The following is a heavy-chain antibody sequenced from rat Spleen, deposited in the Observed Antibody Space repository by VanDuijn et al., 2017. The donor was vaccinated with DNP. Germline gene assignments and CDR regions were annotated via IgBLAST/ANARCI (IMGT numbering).Heavy chain of an antibody. CDR1: GFSLTTNG. CDR3: ARDYSDGSYYYAFDY. Sequence: QVQVKESGPGLVQPSQTLSLTCTVSGFSLTTNGVSWVRQPPGKGLEWIAAISSGGKTYFNSALKSRLSISRDTSKSQVFLKMNSLQTDDTAMYYCARDYSDGSYYYAFDYWGQGVMVTVSS. CDR2: ISSGGKT. J-gene: IGHJ2*01. V-gene: IGHV2S12*01. D-gene: IGHD1-12*02.